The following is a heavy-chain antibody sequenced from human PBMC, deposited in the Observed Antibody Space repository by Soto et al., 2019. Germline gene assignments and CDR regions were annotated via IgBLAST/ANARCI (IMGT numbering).Heavy chain of an antibody. Sequence: PTLVNPTETLTLNCTVSGFSLSNVRMGVSWIRQPPGKALEWLAHIDSVDVEDYSTSLKTRLTISKDTSKNQVVLTMTNMDPVDTATYYCARMGCSGYSYLDYWGQGTLVTVSS. D-gene: IGHD3-22*01. CDR2: IDSVDVE. CDR1: GFSLSNVRMG. V-gene: IGHV2-26*01. CDR3: ARMGCSGYSYLDY. J-gene: IGHJ4*02.